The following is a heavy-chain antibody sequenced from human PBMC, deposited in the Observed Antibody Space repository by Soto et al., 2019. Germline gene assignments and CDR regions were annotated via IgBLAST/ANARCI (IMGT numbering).Heavy chain of an antibody. J-gene: IGHJ4*02. Sequence: ASVKFSCKASGYTFTSYGISWVRQAPGQGLEWMGWISAYNGNTNYAQKLQGRVTMTTDTSTSTAYMELRSLRSDDTAVYYCAREIKGDSSGYYPYYFDYWGQGTLVTVS. V-gene: IGHV1-18*04. CDR1: GYTFTSYG. CDR3: AREIKGDSSGYYPYYFDY. D-gene: IGHD3-22*01. CDR2: ISAYNGNT.